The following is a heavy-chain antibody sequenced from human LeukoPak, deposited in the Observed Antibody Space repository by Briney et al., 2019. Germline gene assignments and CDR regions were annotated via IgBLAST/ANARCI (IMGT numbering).Heavy chain of an antibody. Sequence: SETLSLTCTVSGGSISSYYWSWIRQPPGKGLEWIGYIYYSGSTNYNPSLKSRVTISVDTSKNQFSLKLSSVTAADTAVYYCARDNAGVSGMDVWGQGTTVTVSS. V-gene: IGHV4-59*01. J-gene: IGHJ6*02. CDR3: ARDNAGVSGMDV. CDR1: GGSISSYY. CDR2: IYYSGST.